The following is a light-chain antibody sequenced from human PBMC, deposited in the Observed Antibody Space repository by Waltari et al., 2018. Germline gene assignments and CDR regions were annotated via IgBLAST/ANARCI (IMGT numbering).Light chain of an antibody. J-gene: IGKJ4*01. CDR2: TAS. Sequence: DIQVTQSPSSLSASVGDRVTITCRASQNIKNYLRWYQHKEGKAPKLLSYTASTLNSGVPLRFSGSGAGTDFTLVISSLQPEDFATYYCQQTYTAPLSFGAGTKVEMK. V-gene: IGKV1-39*01. CDR3: QQTYTAPLS. CDR1: QNIKNY.